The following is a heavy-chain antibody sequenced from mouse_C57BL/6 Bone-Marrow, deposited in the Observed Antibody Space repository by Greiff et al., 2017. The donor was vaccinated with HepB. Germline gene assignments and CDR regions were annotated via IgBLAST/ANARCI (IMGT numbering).Heavy chain of an antibody. CDR3: ARKLRGFAY. V-gene: IGHV1-22*01. CDR2: INPNNGGT. CDR1: GYTFTDYN. J-gene: IGHJ3*01. Sequence: VHVKQSGPELVKPGASVKMSCKASGYTFTDYNMHWVKQSHGKSLEWIGYINPNNGGTSYNQKFKGKATLTVNKSSSTAYMELRSLTSEDSAVYYCARKLRGFAYWGQGTLVTVSA.